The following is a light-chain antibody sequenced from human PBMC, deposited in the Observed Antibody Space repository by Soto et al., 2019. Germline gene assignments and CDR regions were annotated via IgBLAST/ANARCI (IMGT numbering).Light chain of an antibody. J-gene: IGKJ4*01. CDR1: QSVSSSY. CDR2: GAS. Sequence: EIVLTQSPGTLSLSPGERATLSCRAIQSVSSSYLAWYQQKPGQAPRLLIYGASSRATGIPDRFSGSGSGTDFTLTISRLEPEDFAVYYCQQYGSSPRGVFGGGTMVDI. V-gene: IGKV3-20*01. CDR3: QQYGSSPRGV.